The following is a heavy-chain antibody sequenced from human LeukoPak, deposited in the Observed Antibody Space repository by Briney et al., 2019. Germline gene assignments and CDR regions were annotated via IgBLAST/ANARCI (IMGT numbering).Heavy chain of an antibody. Sequence: GGSLRLSCAASGFTFTRYWMFWVRQAPGKGLVWVSRLNSDGTSTNYADSVKGRFTISRDNTKSTVYLQMNSLRAEDTAVYYCARDLSGYYGSGSSDYWGQGTLVTVSS. CDR1: GFTFTRYW. J-gene: IGHJ4*02. V-gene: IGHV3-74*01. CDR3: ARDLSGYYGSGSSDY. CDR2: LNSDGTST. D-gene: IGHD3-10*01.